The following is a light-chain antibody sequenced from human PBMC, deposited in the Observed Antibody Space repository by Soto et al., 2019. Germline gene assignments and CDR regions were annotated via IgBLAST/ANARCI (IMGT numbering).Light chain of an antibody. CDR1: SSDVGGYNY. CDR3: SSYTSISTRV. Sequence: QSVLTQPASVSGSPGQAITISCTGTSSDVGGYNYVSWYQQHPGKAPKLMIYDVSNRPSGVSNRFSGAKSGNTASLTISGLQSEDAADYYCSSYTSISTRVFGTATKLTVL. J-gene: IGLJ1*01. V-gene: IGLV2-14*01. CDR2: DVS.